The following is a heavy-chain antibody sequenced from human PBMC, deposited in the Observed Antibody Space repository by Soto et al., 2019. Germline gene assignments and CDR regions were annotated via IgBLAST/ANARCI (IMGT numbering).Heavy chain of an antibody. CDR3: GRGLFTGDY. CDR1: GYTFTSSY. CDR2: INPMGGST. D-gene: IGHD3-10*01. V-gene: IGHV1-46*03. J-gene: IGHJ4*02. Sequence: KQQRASVKVSCKASGYTFTSSYIHWVRQAPGQGLEWMAIINPMGGSTNYAQKFQGRVTVTMDTSASTVYMELSSLRSEDTAVYYCGRGLFTGDYWGQGTLVTVSS.